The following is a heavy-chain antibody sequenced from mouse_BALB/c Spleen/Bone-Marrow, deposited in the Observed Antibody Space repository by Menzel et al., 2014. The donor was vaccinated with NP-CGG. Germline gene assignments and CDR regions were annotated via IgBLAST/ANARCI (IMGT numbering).Heavy chain of an antibody. Sequence: VKVVESGAELAKPGASVKMSCKASGYTFTSYWMHWVKQRPGQGLEWIGYINPSTGYTEYNQNFKDKATLTADKSSSTAYMQLSSLTFEDSAVYYCARRAYGSYGFPYWGQGTLVTVSA. D-gene: IGHD1-1*01. J-gene: IGHJ3*01. CDR2: INPSTGYT. CDR3: ARRAYGSYGFPY. CDR1: GYTFTSYW. V-gene: IGHV1-7*01.